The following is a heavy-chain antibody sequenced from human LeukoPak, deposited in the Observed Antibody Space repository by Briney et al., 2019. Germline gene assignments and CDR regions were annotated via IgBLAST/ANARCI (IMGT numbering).Heavy chain of an antibody. CDR3: ARDRIVPAAYYGMDV. CDR1: GFTFSSYG. V-gene: IGHV3-33*01. Sequence: PGRSLRLSCAASGFTFSSYGMHWVRQAPGKGLEWVAVIWYDGSNKYYADSVKDRFTISRDNSKNTLYLQMNSLRAEDTAVYYCARDRIVPAAYYGMDVWGQGTTVTVSS. D-gene: IGHD2-2*01. CDR2: IWYDGSNK. J-gene: IGHJ6*02.